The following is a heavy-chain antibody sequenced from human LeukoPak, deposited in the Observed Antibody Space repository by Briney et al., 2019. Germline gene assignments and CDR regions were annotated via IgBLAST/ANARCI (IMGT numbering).Heavy chain of an antibody. D-gene: IGHD3-22*01. V-gene: IGHV4-39*01. CDR1: GGSISSSSYY. CDR2: IYYGGNT. CDR3: SRHDSRGSYRLYELDR. J-gene: IGHJ3*01. Sequence: PSETLSLTCTVSGGSISSSSYYWGWIRQPPGKGLEWIGSIYYGGNTYYNPSLKSRVTISVDMSKDQFSLRLSSVTAADTAVYFCSRHDSRGSYRLYELDRWGQGTMVIVSS.